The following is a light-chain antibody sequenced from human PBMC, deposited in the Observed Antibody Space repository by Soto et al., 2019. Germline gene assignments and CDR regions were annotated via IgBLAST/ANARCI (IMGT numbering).Light chain of an antibody. CDR1: QSLSNT. V-gene: IGKV3-15*01. J-gene: IGKJ5*01. Sequence: EIVLTQSPATLSVSPGERAALSCRASQSLSNTLAWYQQKPGQAPRLLIYATSTRATGSPARFSGAGSGTEFTLTIRILQSEDFAVYFCQHYYNWAITFGQGKRLEIK. CDR2: ATS. CDR3: QHYYNWAIT.